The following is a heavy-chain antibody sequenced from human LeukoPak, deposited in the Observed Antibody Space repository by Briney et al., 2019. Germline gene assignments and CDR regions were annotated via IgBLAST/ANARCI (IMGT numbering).Heavy chain of an antibody. D-gene: IGHD5-12*01. CDR3: ARGPTTWWLLDY. J-gene: IGHJ4*02. CDR1: GFTFSRTA. V-gene: IGHV3-30-3*01. Sequence: PGGSLRLYCAASGFTFSRTAMHWVRQAPGKGLEWVAVISYDGSNKYYADSVKGRFTISRDNSKNTLYLQMNSLRAEDTAVYYCARGPTTWWLLDYWGQGTLVTVSS. CDR2: ISYDGSNK.